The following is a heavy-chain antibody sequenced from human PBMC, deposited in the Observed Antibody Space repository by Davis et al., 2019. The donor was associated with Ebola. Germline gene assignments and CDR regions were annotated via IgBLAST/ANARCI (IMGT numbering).Heavy chain of an antibody. CDR1: GGTFSSYA. CDR2: IIPILGIA. Sequence: AASVKVSCKASGGTFSSYAISWVRQAPGQGLEWMGRIIPILGIANYAQKFQGRVTMTRDTSTSTVYMELSSLRSEDTAVYYCAREDIVVVVAAPRDYYYYGMDVWGQGTTVTVSS. CDR3: AREDIVVVVAAPRDYYYYGMDV. J-gene: IGHJ6*02. V-gene: IGHV1-69*04. D-gene: IGHD2-15*01.